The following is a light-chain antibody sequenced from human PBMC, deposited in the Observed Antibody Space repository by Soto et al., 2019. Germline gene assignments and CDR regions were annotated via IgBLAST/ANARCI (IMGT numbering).Light chain of an antibody. J-gene: IGKJ4*01. CDR2: AAS. CDR3: QKDNSAPLT. V-gene: IGKV1-27*01. Sequence: DIQMTQSPSSLSASVGDRVTITCRASQGISNHLAWYQQKPGKVPKLLIYAASTLQSGVPSRFSGSGSGTDFTLTISSLQPEDVATYYCQKDNSAPLTFGGGNKV. CDR1: QGISNH.